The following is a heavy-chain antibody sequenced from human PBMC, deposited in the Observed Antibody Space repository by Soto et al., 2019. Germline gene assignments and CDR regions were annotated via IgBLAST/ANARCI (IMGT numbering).Heavy chain of an antibody. Sequence: PGGSLRLSCAASGFTFSSYSMNWVRQAPGKGLEWVSSISSSSSYIYYADSVKGRFTISRDNAKNSLYLQMNSLRAEDTAVYYCAREGGRSSSSSGGDYYYGMDVWGQGTTVTVSS. CDR3: AREGGRSSSSSGGDYYYGMDV. CDR2: ISSSSSYI. CDR1: GFTFSSYS. J-gene: IGHJ6*02. D-gene: IGHD6-6*01. V-gene: IGHV3-21*01.